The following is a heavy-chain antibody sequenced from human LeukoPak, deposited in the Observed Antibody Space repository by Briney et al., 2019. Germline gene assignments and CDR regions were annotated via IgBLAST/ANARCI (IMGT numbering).Heavy chain of an antibody. CDR3: ARGRLYGGRYRWDYFDY. D-gene: IGHD6-19*01. V-gene: IGHV4-34*01. J-gene: IGHJ4*02. CDR1: GFTFSSYS. Sequence: PGGSLRLSCAASGFTFSSYSMNWVRQAPGKGLEWIGEINHSGSTNYNPSLKSRVTISVDTSKNQFSLKLSSVTAADTAVYYCARGRLYGGRYRWDYFDYWGQGTLVTVSS. CDR2: INHSGST.